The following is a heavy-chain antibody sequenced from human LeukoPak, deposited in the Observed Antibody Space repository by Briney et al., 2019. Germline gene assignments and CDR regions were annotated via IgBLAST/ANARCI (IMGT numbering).Heavy chain of an antibody. D-gene: IGHD2-21*01. CDR3: ARTLNYCGGDCYLFDY. J-gene: IGHJ4*02. CDR2: IYYSGST. Sequence: TLSLTCTVSGGSISSGDYYWSWIRQPPGKGLEWIGYIYYSGSTYYNPSLKSRVTISVDTSKNQFSLKLSSVTAADTAVYYCARTLNYCGGDCYLFDYWGQGTLVTVSS. V-gene: IGHV4-30-4*08. CDR1: GGSISSGDYY.